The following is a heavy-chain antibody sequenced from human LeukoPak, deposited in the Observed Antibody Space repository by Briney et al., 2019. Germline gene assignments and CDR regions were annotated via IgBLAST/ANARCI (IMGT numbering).Heavy chain of an antibody. D-gene: IGHD2-8*01. CDR3: ARARWANGLDA. V-gene: IGHV4-4*07. CDR1: AASIDTHY. CDR2: IYAGGST. J-gene: IGHJ5*02. Sequence: PSETLSLTCTVSAASIDTHYWNWIRQPAGKGLEWIGRIYAGGSTNYNPSLKSRVTMSAVTSKNQYFLRLTSVTAADTAVYYCARARWANGLDAWGQGALVIVSS.